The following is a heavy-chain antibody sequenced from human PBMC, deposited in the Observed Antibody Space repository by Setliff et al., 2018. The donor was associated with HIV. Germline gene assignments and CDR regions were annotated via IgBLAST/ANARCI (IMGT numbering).Heavy chain of an antibody. CDR1: GGSISSSSYY. D-gene: IGHD2-2*01. Sequence: SETLSLTCTVSGGSISSSSYYWGWIRQPPGKGLEWIGSIYSSGGTYYNPSLKSRVPISVDTSKNQFSLKLSSVTAADTAVYYCARKVPSNAFDLWGHGTMVTVS. CDR2: IYSSGGT. J-gene: IGHJ3*01. CDR3: ARKVPSNAFDL. V-gene: IGHV4-39*07.